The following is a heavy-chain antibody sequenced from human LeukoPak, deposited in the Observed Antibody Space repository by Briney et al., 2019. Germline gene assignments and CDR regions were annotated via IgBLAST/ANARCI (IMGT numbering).Heavy chain of an antibody. J-gene: IGHJ5*02. CDR1: GGSISSSSYY. Sequence: SEALSLTCTVSGGSISSSSYYWGWIRQPPGKGLEWIGSIYYSGSTYYNPSLKSRVTMSVDTSKNQFSLKLSSVTAADTAVYYCARDSYDFWSGYFNWFDHWGQGTLVTVSS. D-gene: IGHD3-3*01. CDR3: ARDSYDFWSGYFNWFDH. CDR2: IYYSGST. V-gene: IGHV4-39*07.